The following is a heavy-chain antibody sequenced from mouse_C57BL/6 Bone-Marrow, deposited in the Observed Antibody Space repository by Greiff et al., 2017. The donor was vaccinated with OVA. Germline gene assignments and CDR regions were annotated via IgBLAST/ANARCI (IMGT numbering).Heavy chain of an antibody. V-gene: IGHV1-76*01. CDR2: IYPGSGNT. J-gene: IGHJ4*01. Sequence: QVQLKESGAELVRPGASVKLSCKASGYTFTDYYIHWVKQRPGQGLEWIARIYPGSGNTYYNEKVKGKVTLTAEKSSSTAYMQLSSLTSEDSAVYFCARGGSYYPYYYAMDYWGQGTSVTVSS. CDR1: GYTFTDYY. D-gene: IGHD1-1*01. CDR3: ARGGSYYPYYYAMDY.